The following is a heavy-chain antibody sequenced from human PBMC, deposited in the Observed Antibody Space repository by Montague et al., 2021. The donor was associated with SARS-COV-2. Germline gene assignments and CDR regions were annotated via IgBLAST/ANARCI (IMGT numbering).Heavy chain of an antibody. D-gene: IGHD5-18*01. CDR3: ARGSYGPDALDI. V-gene: IGHV4-59*01. CDR1: GGSISSYY. J-gene: IGHJ3*02. CDR2: IYYSGST. Sequence: SETLSLTCTVSGGSISSYYWSWIRQPPGKGLEWIGYIYYSGSTNYNPSLKSRVTISLDTSKNQFSLKLNSVTAADTAVHYCARGSYGPDALDIWGQGTMVTVSS.